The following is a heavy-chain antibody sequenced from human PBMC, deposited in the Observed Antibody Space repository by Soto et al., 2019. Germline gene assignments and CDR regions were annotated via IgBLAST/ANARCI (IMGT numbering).Heavy chain of an antibody. CDR3: AREADSGILWFGNPDS. V-gene: IGHV3-33*01. CDR2: IWYDGTNK. J-gene: IGHJ5*01. CDR1: EFIFMSYG. D-gene: IGHD3-10*01. Sequence: QVQLVESGGAVVRPRGSLRLSCAASEFIFMSYGMHWVRQAPGKGLEWVAYIWYDGTNKFYADSVKGRFTISRDNSKNTLYLQMDSLTAEDTAVYYCAREADSGILWFGNPDSWGRGTLVTVSS.